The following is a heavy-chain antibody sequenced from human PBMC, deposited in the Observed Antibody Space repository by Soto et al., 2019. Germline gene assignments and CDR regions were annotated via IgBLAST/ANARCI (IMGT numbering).Heavy chain of an antibody. Sequence: NPSETLSLTCTVSGGSISSSSYYWGWIRQPPGKGLEWIGSIYYSGSTYYNPSLKSRVTISVDTSKNQFSLKLSSVTAADTAVYYCARRQDTAMVRYYYYGMDVWGQGTTVTVSS. CDR2: IYYSGST. J-gene: IGHJ6*02. CDR3: ARRQDTAMVRYYYYGMDV. CDR1: GGSISSSSYY. V-gene: IGHV4-39*01. D-gene: IGHD5-18*01.